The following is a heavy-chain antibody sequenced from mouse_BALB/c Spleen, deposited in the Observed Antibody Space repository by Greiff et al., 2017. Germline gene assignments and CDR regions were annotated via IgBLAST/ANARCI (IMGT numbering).Heavy chain of an antibody. J-gene: IGHJ1*01. CDR3: ARSLYDNYWYFDV. CDR2: INPYNDGT. Sequence: VQLQQSGPELVKPGASVKMSCKASGYTFTSYVMHWVKQKPGQGLEWIGYINPYNDGTEYNENFKGQATLTSDKSSSTVYVELSSLTSEDSAVYYCARSLYDNYWYFDVWGAGTTVTVSS. V-gene: IGHV1-14*01. D-gene: IGHD2-10*02. CDR1: GYTFTSYV.